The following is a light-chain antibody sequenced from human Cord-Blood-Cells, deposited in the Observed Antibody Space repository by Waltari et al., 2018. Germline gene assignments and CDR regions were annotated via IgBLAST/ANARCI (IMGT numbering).Light chain of an antibody. Sequence: DIQMTQSPYSLSASVGDRVTITCRTSQSISSYLNWYQQKPGKAPKLLIYAASSLQSGVPSRFSGSGSGTDFTLTISSLQPEDFATYHCQQSYSTLYSFGQGTKLEIK. J-gene: IGKJ2*03. CDR3: QQSYSTLYS. CDR1: QSISSY. CDR2: AAS. V-gene: IGKV1-39*01.